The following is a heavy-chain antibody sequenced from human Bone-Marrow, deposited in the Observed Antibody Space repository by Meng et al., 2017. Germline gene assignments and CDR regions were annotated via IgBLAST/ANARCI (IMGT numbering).Heavy chain of an antibody. J-gene: IGHJ4*02. V-gene: IGHV1-46*01. CDR2: INPSGGAT. CDR1: GYTFTSYY. Sequence: ASVKVSCKAFGYTFTSYYMHWVRQAPGQGLEWMGIINPSGGATSYAQKFQGRVTMTRDTSTSTVYMELNSLRSEDTAVYYCARRDGSGYNYFDYWGQGTLVNVSS. D-gene: IGHD3-22*01. CDR3: ARRDGSGYNYFDY.